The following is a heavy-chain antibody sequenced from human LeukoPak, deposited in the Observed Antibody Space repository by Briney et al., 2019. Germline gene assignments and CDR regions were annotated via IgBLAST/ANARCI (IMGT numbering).Heavy chain of an antibody. CDR1: GFTFSDYY. Sequence: GGSLRLSCAASGFTFSDYYMSWVRQAPGKGLEWVSLIYTGGSTYYADSVRGRFTISRDNSKNTLYLQMNSLRAEDTAVYYCAREYLDSSGWYAYFDFWGQGTLVTVSS. CDR3: AREYLDSSGWYAYFDF. V-gene: IGHV3-53*01. J-gene: IGHJ4*02. CDR2: IYTGGST. D-gene: IGHD6-19*01.